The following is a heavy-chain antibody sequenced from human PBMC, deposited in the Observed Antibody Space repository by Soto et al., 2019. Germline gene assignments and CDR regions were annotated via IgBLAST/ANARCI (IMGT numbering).Heavy chain of an antibody. J-gene: IGHJ6*02. CDR1: GSSISSYY. D-gene: IGHD4-17*01. CDR2: IYYSGST. V-gene: IGHV4-59*01. Sequence: SETLSLTCTVSGSSISSYYWSWIRQPPGKGLEWIGYIYYSGSTNYNPSLKSRVTISVDTSKNQFSLKLSSVTAADTAVYYCARRNGDYGMDVWGQGTTVTVSS. CDR3: ARRNGDYGMDV.